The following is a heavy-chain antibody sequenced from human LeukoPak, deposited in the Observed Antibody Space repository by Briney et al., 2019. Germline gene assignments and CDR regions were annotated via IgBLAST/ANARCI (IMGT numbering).Heavy chain of an antibody. D-gene: IGHD3-22*01. Sequence: GGSLRLSCAASGFTFSSYGMHWVRQAPGKGLEWVAVISYDGTNKFYADSVKGRFTISRDNSKNTLYLQMDSLRVEDTAVFYCARNRGATGYYWVDYWGQGTLVSVSS. V-gene: IGHV3-30*03. CDR3: ARNRGATGYYWVDY. J-gene: IGHJ4*02. CDR2: ISYDGTNK. CDR1: GFTFSSYG.